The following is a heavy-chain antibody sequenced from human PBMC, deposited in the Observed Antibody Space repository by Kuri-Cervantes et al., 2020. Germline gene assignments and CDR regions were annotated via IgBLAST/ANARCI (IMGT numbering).Heavy chain of an antibody. J-gene: IGHJ6*02. CDR2: INPNSGGT. Sequence: ASVKVSCKASGYTFTSYGIRWVRQAPGQGLEWMGWINPNSGGTNYAQKFQGRVTMTRDTSISTAYMELSRLRSDDTAVSYCARGGDGSGSYYYYGMDVWGQGTTVTVSS. CDR3: ARGGDGSGSYYYYGMDV. CDR1: GYTFTSYG. D-gene: IGHD3-10*01. V-gene: IGHV1-2*02.